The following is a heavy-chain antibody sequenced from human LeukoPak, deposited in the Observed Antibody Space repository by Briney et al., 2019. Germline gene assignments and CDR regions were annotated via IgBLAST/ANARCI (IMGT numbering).Heavy chain of an antibody. Sequence: GGSLRLSCAASGFTFSSYAMSWVRQAPGKGLEWVSAISGSGGSTYYADSVKGRFTVSRDNSKNTLYLQMNSLRAEDTAVYYCAKADRDSSGTLHFDYWGQGTLVTVSS. J-gene: IGHJ4*02. CDR1: GFTFSSYA. V-gene: IGHV3-23*01. D-gene: IGHD6-19*01. CDR3: AKADRDSSGTLHFDY. CDR2: ISGSGGST.